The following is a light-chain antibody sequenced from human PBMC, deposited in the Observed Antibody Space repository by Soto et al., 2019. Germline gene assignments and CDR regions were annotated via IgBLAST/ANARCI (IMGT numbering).Light chain of an antibody. V-gene: IGKV1-39*01. Sequence: DIQMTQSPSSLSASVGDRVTITCRASQSISSYLNWYQQKPGKAPKLLIYAASSLQSGVPSRFSGSGSGTDFTLTISSLQPEDFATYYCLHHYTFPLAFGGGTKVDIK. CDR2: AAS. CDR3: LHHYTFPLA. J-gene: IGKJ4*01. CDR1: QSISSY.